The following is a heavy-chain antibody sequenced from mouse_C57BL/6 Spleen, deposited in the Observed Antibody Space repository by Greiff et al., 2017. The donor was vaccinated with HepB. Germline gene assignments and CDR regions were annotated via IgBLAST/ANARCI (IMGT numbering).Heavy chain of an antibody. V-gene: IGHV2-9-1*01. D-gene: IGHD1-1*01. J-gene: IGHJ4*01. CDR3: ARNSLFTTVEYCAMDY. CDR2: RWTGGGT. CDR1: GFSLTSYA. Sequence: QVQLKESGPGLVAPSQSLSITCTVSGFSLTSYAISWVRQPPGRGLEWLGVRWTGGGTNYNSALKSRLSISKANPKSQVFLIMNSLQTDDTAWYYWARNSLFTTVEYCAMDYWGQGTSVTVSS.